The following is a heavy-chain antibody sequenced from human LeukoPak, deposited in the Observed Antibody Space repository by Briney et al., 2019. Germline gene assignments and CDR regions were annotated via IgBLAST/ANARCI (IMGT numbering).Heavy chain of an antibody. CDR3: ARGYCSGGSCYRNPYNYYYYYYMDV. J-gene: IGHJ6*03. CDR1: GGTFSSYA. D-gene: IGHD2-15*01. Sequence: ASVKVSCKASGGTFSSYAISWVRQAPGQGLEWMGGIIPIFGTANYAQKFQGRVTITTDESTSTAYMELSSLRSEDTAVYYCARGYCSGGSCYRNPYNYYYYYYMDVWGKGTTVTVSS. CDR2: IIPIFGTA. V-gene: IGHV1-69*05.